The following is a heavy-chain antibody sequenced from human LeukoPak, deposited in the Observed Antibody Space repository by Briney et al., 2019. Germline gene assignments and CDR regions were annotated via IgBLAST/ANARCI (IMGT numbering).Heavy chain of an antibody. Sequence: RSETLSLTCTVSGGSISSGGYYWSWIRQPPGKGLEWIGYIYHSGSTYYNPSLKSRVTISVDRSKNQFSLKLSSVTAADTAVYYCARALLAAAGAPLGAFDIWGQGTMVTVSS. V-gene: IGHV4-30-2*01. CDR2: IYHSGST. CDR1: GGSISSGGYY. J-gene: IGHJ3*02. CDR3: ARALLAAAGAPLGAFDI. D-gene: IGHD6-13*01.